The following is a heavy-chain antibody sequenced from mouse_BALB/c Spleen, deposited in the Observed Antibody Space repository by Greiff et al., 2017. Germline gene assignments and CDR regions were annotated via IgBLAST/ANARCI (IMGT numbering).Heavy chain of an antibody. CDR3: ARDQARRHYFDY. Sequence: VKLMESGGGLVQPGGSRKLSCAASGFTFSSFGMHWVRQAPEKGLEWLGVIWTGGSTNYNSALVSRLSISKDNSRSQVILKMNSLQTDDTAMYYCARDQARRHYFDYWGQGTTRTVSS. J-gene: IGHJ2*01. D-gene: IGHD2-14*01. CDR1: GFTFSSFG. CDR2: IWTGGST. V-gene: IGHV2-9*02.